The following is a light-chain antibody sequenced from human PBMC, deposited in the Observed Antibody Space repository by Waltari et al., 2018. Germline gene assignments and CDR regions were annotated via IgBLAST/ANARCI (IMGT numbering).Light chain of an antibody. V-gene: IGLV2-14*01. Sequence: QSALTQPASVSGSPGQSITISCTGTSSDVGFYNYVSWYQQHPGKAPTLILYDVFEPPSGVSNRFSGSKSGNTASLTISGLQAEDEADYYCNSYAGSSSWVFGGGTKLTVL. CDR2: DVF. J-gene: IGLJ3*02. CDR1: SSDVGFYNY. CDR3: NSYAGSSSWV.